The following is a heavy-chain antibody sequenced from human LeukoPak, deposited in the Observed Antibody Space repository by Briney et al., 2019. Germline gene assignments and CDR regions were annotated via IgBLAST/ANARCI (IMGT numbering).Heavy chain of an antibody. Sequence: GASVKVSCKASGGTFSSHAISWVRQAPGQGLEWVGGIIPIFGTTNYAQKFQGRVTITTDESTSTGYMELRSLRSDDTAVYYCARGDSGYDYGFDSWGQGTLVTVSS. CDR1: GGTFSSHA. CDR2: IIPIFGTT. J-gene: IGHJ4*02. V-gene: IGHV1-69*05. CDR3: ARGDSGYDYGFDS. D-gene: IGHD5-12*01.